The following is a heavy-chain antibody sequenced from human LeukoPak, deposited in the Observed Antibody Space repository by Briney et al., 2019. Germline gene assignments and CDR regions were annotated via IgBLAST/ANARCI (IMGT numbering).Heavy chain of an antibody. CDR1: GFTFSSYS. Sequence: NPGGSLRLSCAASGFTFSSYSMNWVRQAPGKGLEWVSSISSSSSYIYYADSVKGRFTISRDNAKNSLYLQMNSLRAEDTAVYYCARDRGGVVVVAANDYWGQGTLVTVSS. CDR3: ARDRGGVVVVAANDY. J-gene: IGHJ4*02. V-gene: IGHV3-21*01. D-gene: IGHD2-15*01. CDR2: ISSSSSYI.